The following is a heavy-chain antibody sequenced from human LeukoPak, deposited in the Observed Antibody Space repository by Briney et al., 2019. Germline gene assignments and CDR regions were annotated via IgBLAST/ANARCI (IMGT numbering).Heavy chain of an antibody. CDR2: INSNGRST. D-gene: IGHD2-8*01. V-gene: IGHV3-74*01. CDR3: TRDVWGDRDNYFDC. J-gene: IGHJ4*02. Sequence: GGSLRLSCAASGFSFSSYWMHWVRQARGKGLVWFSRINSNGRSTSYADSVKGRFTISRDNAKNTLYLEMNNLRAEDTAVYYCTRDVWGDRDNYFDCWGQGTLVTVSS. CDR1: GFSFSSYW.